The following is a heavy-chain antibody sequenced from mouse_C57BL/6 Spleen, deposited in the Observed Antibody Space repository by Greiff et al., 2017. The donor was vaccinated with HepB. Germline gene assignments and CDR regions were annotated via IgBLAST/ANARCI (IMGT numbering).Heavy chain of an antibody. Sequence: QVQLQQPGAELVKPGASVKMSCKASGYTFTSYWITWVKQRPGQGLEWIGDIYPGSGSTNYNEKFKSKATLTVDTSSSTAYMQLSSLTSEDSAVYYCAREGITTVVGAYWGQGTLVTVSA. CDR1: GYTFTSYW. V-gene: IGHV1-55*01. J-gene: IGHJ3*01. CDR2: IYPGSGST. D-gene: IGHD1-1*01. CDR3: AREGITTVVGAY.